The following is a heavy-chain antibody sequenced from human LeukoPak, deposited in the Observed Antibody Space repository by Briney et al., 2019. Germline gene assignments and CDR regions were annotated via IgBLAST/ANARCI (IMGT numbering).Heavy chain of an antibody. CDR3: ARTPFCSSTSCYAQNAFDI. Sequence: ASVKVSCKASGYTFTSYAMHWVRQAPGQRLEWMGWINAGNGNTKYSQKFQGRVTITRDTSASTAYMELSSLRSEDTAVNYCARTPFCSSTSCYAQNAFDIWGQGTMVTVSS. V-gene: IGHV1-3*01. J-gene: IGHJ3*02. CDR2: INAGNGNT. CDR1: GYTFTSYA. D-gene: IGHD2-2*01.